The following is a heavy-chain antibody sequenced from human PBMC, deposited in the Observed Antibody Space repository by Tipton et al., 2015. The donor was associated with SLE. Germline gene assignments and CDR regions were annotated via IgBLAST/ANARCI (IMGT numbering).Heavy chain of an antibody. D-gene: IGHD6-13*01. CDR2: INHSGST. CDR1: GGSFSGYY. V-gene: IGHV4-34*01. Sequence: TLSLTCAVYGGSFSGYYWSWIRQPPGKGLEWIGEINHSGSTNYNPSLKSRVTISVDTSKNQFSLKLSSVTAADTAVYYCARGAEGSSSWSWYFDLWGRGTLVTVSS. CDR3: ARGAEGSSSWSWYFDL. J-gene: IGHJ2*01.